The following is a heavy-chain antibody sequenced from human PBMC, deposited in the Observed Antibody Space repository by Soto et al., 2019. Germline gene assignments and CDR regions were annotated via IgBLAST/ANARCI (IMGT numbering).Heavy chain of an antibody. J-gene: IGHJ4*02. D-gene: IGHD6-19*01. Sequence: QVQLVQSGAEEKKPGASVKVSCKASGYTFPSYAMHWVRQAPGQRLEWMGWMNAGNGNTKYSQKFQGRVTITRDTSASTAYMELSSLRSEDTAVYYCARDQNSGWHGYLDYWGQGTLVTVSS. CDR3: ARDQNSGWHGYLDY. CDR2: MNAGNGNT. CDR1: GYTFPSYA. V-gene: IGHV1-3*05.